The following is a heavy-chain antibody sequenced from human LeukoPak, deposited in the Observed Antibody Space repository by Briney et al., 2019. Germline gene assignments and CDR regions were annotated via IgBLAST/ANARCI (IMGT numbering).Heavy chain of an antibody. D-gene: IGHD5-12*01. Sequence: SETLSLTCAVSGGSISSGGYSWSWIRQPPGKGLEWIGYIYHSGSTYYNPSLKSRVTILVDRSKNQFSLKLSSVTAADTAVYYCAREPGGYADYWGQGTLVTVSS. CDR1: GGSISSGGYS. V-gene: IGHV4-30-2*01. CDR2: IYHSGST. J-gene: IGHJ4*02. CDR3: AREPGGYADY.